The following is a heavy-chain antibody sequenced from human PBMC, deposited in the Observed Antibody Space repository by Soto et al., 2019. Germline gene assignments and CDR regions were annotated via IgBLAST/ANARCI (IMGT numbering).Heavy chain of an antibody. V-gene: IGHV1-18*01. CDR1: GYTFTSDG. CDR2: ISGDTGDT. CDR3: ARGGEGFGVFVL. D-gene: IGHD3-10*01. Sequence: QVQLMQSGPEAKKPGASVKVSCKASGYTFTSDGINLVRHAPGQGLEWIGWISGDTGDTTYAQKFQGRVTITRDTPTSTAYMDMKSLISDDTAVYYCARGGEGFGVFVLWGQGTLVTVS. J-gene: IGHJ1*01.